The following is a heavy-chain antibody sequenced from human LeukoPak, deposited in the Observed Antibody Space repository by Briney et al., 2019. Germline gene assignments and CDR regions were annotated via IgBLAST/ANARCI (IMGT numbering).Heavy chain of an antibody. CDR1: GGTFSSYV. V-gene: IGHV1-69*04. CDR2: IIPIFGIA. Sequence: ASVKVSCKASGGTFSSYVISWVRQAPGRGLEWMGRIIPIFGIANYAQKFQGRVTITADKSTSTAYMELSSLRSEDTAVYYCARSLNSPDIVVVPAATEYNWFDPWGQGTLVTVSS. CDR3: ARSLNSPDIVVVPAATEYNWFDP. J-gene: IGHJ5*02. D-gene: IGHD2-2*01.